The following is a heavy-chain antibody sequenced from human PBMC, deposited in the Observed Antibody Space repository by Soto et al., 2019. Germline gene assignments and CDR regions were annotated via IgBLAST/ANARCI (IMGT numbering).Heavy chain of an antibody. J-gene: IGHJ6*02. D-gene: IGHD6-13*01. Sequence: EVQLLESGGGLVQPGGSLRLSCAASGFTFSSYAMSWVRQAPGKGLEWVSAISGSGGSTYYADSVKGRFTISRDNSKNTLYLQMNSLRAEDTAVYYCAEGVAAGTPYYYYYGMDVWGQGTTVTVSS. V-gene: IGHV3-23*01. CDR3: AEGVAAGTPYYYYYGMDV. CDR2: ISGSGGST. CDR1: GFTFSSYA.